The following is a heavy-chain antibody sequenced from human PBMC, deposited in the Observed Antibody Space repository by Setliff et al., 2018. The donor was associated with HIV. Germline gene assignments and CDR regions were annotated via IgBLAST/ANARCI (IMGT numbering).Heavy chain of an antibody. CDR1: GGSFSGYY. D-gene: IGHD6-19*01. CDR2: INDIGIT. V-gene: IGHV4-34*01. Sequence: SETLSLTCDVYGGSFSGYYWSWIRQSPEKGLEWIGEINDIGITNYNVSLKSRVTISVDTSKNQFSLKLSSVTAADTAVYYCARSISSGWYYGYFDYWGQGTLVTVSS. J-gene: IGHJ4*02. CDR3: ARSISSGWYYGYFDY.